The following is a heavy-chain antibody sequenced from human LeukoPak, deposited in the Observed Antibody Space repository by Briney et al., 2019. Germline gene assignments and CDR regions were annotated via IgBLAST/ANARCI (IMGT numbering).Heavy chain of an antibody. Sequence: GGSLRLSCAASGFTFSSYAMSWVRQAPGKGLEWVSAISGSGGSTYYADSVKGRFTISRDNAKNSLYLQMNSLRAEDTAVYYCARLTVVPAAIDYWGQGTLVTVSS. V-gene: IGHV3-23*01. J-gene: IGHJ4*02. CDR1: GFTFSSYA. CDR3: ARLTVVPAAIDY. D-gene: IGHD2-2*01. CDR2: ISGSGGST.